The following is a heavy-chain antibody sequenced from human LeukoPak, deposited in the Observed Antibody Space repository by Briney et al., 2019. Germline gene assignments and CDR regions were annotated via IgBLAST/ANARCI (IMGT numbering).Heavy chain of an antibody. V-gene: IGHV3-53*05. J-gene: IGHJ3*02. Sequence: GGCLRLSCAASGFTVTSNYVSWVRQALGEGVEWVSVIYSGVSTSYADRVKGRFTISRDNSKHTLYLQRNSLRDEDTAVFYCWSDVGRVDVFDICGQRTMVTVSS. D-gene: IGHD3-10*01. CDR1: GFTVTSNY. CDR2: IYSGVST. CDR3: WSDVGRVDVFDI.